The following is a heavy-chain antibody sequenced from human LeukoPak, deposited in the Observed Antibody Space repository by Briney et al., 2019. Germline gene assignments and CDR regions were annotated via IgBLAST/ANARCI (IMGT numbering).Heavy chain of an antibody. V-gene: IGHV1-24*01. Sequence: ASVKVSCKVSGCTLTELSMHWVRQAPGKGLEWMGGFDPEDGETIYAQKFQGRVTMTEDTSTDTAYMELSSLRSEDTTVYYCHTTYDMLTGHKGPKDYGMDVWGQGTTVTVSS. CDR3: HTTYDMLTGHKGPKDYGMDV. CDR1: GCTLTELS. J-gene: IGHJ6*02. D-gene: IGHD3-9*01. CDR2: FDPEDGET.